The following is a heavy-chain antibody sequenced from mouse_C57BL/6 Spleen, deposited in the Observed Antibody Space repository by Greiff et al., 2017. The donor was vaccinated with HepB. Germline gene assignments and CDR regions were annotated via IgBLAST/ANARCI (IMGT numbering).Heavy chain of an antibody. CDR3: ARRSPGDYFDY. CDR1: GFTFSSYG. CDR2: ISSGGSYT. J-gene: IGHJ2*01. V-gene: IGHV5-6*01. Sequence: EVQLVESGGDLVKPGGSLKLSCAASGFTFSSYGMSWVRQTPDKRLEWVATISSGGSYTYYPDSVKGRFTISRDNAKNTLYLQMSSLKSEDTAMYYCARRSPGDYFDYWGQGTTLTVSS.